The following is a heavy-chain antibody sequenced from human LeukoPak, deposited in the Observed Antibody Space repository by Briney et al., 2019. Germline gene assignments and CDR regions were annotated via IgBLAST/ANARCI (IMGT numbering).Heavy chain of an antibody. D-gene: IGHD6-19*01. CDR2: INWDGGST. Sequence: GGSLRLSCAASGFTFDDYAMHWVRQAPGKGLECVSLINWDGGSTYYADSVKGRFTISRDNSKNSLYLQMNSLRAEDTALYYCAKSGGSLYYYMDVWGKGTTVTVSS. CDR1: GFTFDDYA. J-gene: IGHJ6*03. CDR3: AKSGGSLYYYMDV. V-gene: IGHV3-43D*03.